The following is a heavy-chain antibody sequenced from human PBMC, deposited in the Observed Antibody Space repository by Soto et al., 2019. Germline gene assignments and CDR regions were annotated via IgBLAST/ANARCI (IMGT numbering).Heavy chain of an antibody. V-gene: IGHV3-7*03. CDR1: GFSFSSYW. CDR3: AGDGVRNGAYNGWLDP. J-gene: IGHJ5*02. Sequence: DVQLVESGGDLVQPGGSLRLSCAASGFSFSSYWMTWVRQAPGKGLEWVANIKQDGREKYYVASVKGRFTISRDNGKNFLFLQMDSLPPDDTAVYYCAGDGVRNGAYNGWLDPWGQGTLVTVSS. D-gene: IGHD3-16*01. CDR2: IKQDGREK.